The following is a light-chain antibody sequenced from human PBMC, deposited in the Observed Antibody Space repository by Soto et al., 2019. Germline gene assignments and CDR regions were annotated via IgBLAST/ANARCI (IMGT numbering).Light chain of an antibody. CDR1: QGISNF. Sequence: DIQMTQSPSSLSASVGDRVTITCRASQGISNFLAWYQQKPGKVPKLLISAASTLQSGVPSRFSGSGSGTDVTLTITSLPPEDVATYYCQKYRSVITFGQGTRLEIK. CDR3: QKYRSVIT. J-gene: IGKJ5*01. V-gene: IGKV1-27*01. CDR2: AAS.